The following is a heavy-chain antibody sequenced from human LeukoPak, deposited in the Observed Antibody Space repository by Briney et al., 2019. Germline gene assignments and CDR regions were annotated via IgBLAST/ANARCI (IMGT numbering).Heavy chain of an antibody. J-gene: IGHJ4*02. V-gene: IGHV5-51*01. D-gene: IGHD3/OR15-3a*01. Sequence: GESLKISCKGSGYSFTRYWVGWVRQMPGKGLEWMGIIYLGDSDTRYSPSFQGQVTISADKSISTAYLQWSSLKASDTAMYYCAGFVRTGLPYYFDYWGQGALVTVSS. CDR2: IYLGDSDT. CDR3: AGFVRTGLPYYFDY. CDR1: GYSFTRYW.